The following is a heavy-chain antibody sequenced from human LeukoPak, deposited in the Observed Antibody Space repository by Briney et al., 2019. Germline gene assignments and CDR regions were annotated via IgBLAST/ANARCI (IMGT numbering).Heavy chain of an antibody. D-gene: IGHD3-22*01. CDR2: IIPIFGTA. V-gene: IGHV1-69*13. J-gene: IGHJ4*02. CDR3: ARAPTTYYYDSSGYFVY. CDR1: GGTFSSYA. Sequence: SVKVSCKASGGTFSSYAISWVRQAPGQGREWMGGIIPIFGTANYAQKFQGRVTITADESTSTAYMELSSLRSEDTAVYYCARAPTTYYYDSSGYFVYWGQGTLVTVSS.